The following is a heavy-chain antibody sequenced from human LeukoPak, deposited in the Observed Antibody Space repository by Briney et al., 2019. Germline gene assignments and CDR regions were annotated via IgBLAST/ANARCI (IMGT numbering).Heavy chain of an antibody. CDR1: GFTVSSNY. CDR2: IYSGGST. Sequence: GGSLRLSCAASGFTVSSNYMSWVRQAPGKGLEWVSVIYSGGSTYYADSVKGRFTISRDNSKNTLYLQMNSLRAEDTAVSYCARHPRMYSSSWYVGYYMDVWGKGTTVTVSS. J-gene: IGHJ6*03. V-gene: IGHV3-66*02. D-gene: IGHD6-13*01. CDR3: ARHPRMYSSSWYVGYYMDV.